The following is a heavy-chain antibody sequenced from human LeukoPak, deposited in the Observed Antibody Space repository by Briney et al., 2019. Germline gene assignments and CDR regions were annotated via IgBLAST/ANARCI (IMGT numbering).Heavy chain of an antibody. D-gene: IGHD5-18*01. CDR1: GFIFGDHV. Sequence: GGSLRLSCTASGFIFGDHVMSWVRQAPGKGLEWVGFIRSKAYRGTTEYAASVKGRFTISRDDSIGIAYLQMNSLKTEDTAVYYCTRGPIQLWLRNGMDVWGQGTTVIVSS. CDR3: TRGPIQLWLRNGMDV. J-gene: IGHJ6*02. V-gene: IGHV3-49*04. CDR2: IRSKAYRGTT.